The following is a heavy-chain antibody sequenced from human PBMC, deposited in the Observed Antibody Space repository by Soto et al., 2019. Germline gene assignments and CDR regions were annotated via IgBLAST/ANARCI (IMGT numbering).Heavy chain of an antibody. J-gene: IGHJ4*02. V-gene: IGHV3-33*01. CDR3: ARDPGVRAYYFDS. D-gene: IGHD2-8*01. Sequence: GGSLRLSCAASGFTFSSYGMHWVRQPPGKGLDWVAVIWYDGSKKYYADSVKGRFTISRDDSKNTLYLQMNSLRAEDSAVYYCARDPGVRAYYFDSWGQGTLVTVSS. CDR1: GFTFSSYG. CDR2: IWYDGSKK.